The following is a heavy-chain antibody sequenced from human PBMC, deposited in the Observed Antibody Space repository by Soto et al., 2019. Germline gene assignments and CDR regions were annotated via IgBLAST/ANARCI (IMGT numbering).Heavy chain of an antibody. Sequence: QVQLVQSGAEVKKPGSSVKVSCKASGGTFSSYAISWVRQAPGQGLEWMGGIIPIFGTANYAQKFQGRDTITADESTSTAYRERSSLRAEDTAVYYCARGGYCSGGSCAQYWYFDLWGRGTLVTVSS. CDR3: ARGGYCSGGSCAQYWYFDL. D-gene: IGHD2-15*01. CDR2: IIPIFGTA. CDR1: GGTFSSYA. J-gene: IGHJ2*01. V-gene: IGHV1-69*01.